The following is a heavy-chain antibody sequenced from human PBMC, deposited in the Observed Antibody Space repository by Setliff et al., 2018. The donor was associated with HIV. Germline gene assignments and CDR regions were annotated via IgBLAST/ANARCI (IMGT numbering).Heavy chain of an antibody. V-gene: IGHV4-4*09. CDR3: ARRIDDSGSFPDKNWFDT. CDR1: GDSISSYS. CDR2: IFSSGST. J-gene: IGHJ5*02. Sequence: PSETLSLTCTVSGDSISSYSWNWIRQSPGGGLEWIGFIFSSGSTKYNPSLQSRVTTSIDTSKNQFSLRLTSVTAADTAVYYCARRIDDSGSFPDKNWFDTWGQGSLVTVS. D-gene: IGHD3-10*01.